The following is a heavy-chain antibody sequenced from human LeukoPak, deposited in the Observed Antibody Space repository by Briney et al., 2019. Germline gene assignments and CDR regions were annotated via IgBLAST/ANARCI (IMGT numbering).Heavy chain of an antibody. CDR3: ARVRDCSSTSCYDNWFDP. D-gene: IGHD2-2*01. J-gene: IGHJ5*02. CDR1: GGSFSGYY. CDR2: INHSGST. Sequence: SETLSLTCAVYGGSFSGYYWSWIRQPPGKGLEWIGEINHSGSTNYNPSLKSRVTISVDTSKNQFSLKLSSVTAADTAVYYCARVRDCSSTSCYDNWFDPWGQGTLVTVSS. V-gene: IGHV4-34*01.